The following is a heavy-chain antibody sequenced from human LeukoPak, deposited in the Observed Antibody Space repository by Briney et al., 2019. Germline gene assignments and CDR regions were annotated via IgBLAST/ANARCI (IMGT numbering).Heavy chain of an antibody. CDR3: ARWGGSSTSCSCFDY. D-gene: IGHD2-2*01. V-gene: IGHV4-30-4*01. CDR1: GGSISSGDYY. Sequence: PSQTLSLTCTVSGGSISSGDYYWSWIRQPPGKGLEWIGYIYYSGSTYYNPSLKSRVTISVDTSKNQFSLKLSSVTAADTAVYYCARWGGSSTSCSCFDYWGQGTLVTVSS. J-gene: IGHJ4*02. CDR2: IYYSGST.